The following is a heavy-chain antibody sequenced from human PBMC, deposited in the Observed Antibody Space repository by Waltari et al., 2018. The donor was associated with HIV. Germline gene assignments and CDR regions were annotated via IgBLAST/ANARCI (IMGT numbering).Heavy chain of an antibody. CDR1: GGSFSGYY. CDR3: ARGGELELPRARFDP. D-gene: IGHD1-7*01. CDR2: INHSGST. J-gene: IGHJ5*02. V-gene: IGHV4-34*01. Sequence: QVQLQQWGAGLLKPSETLSLTCAVYGGSFSGYYWSWIRQPPGKGLEWIGEINHSGSTNDNPSLKSRVTISVDTSKNQFSLKLSSVTAADTAVYYCARGGELELPRARFDPWGQGTLVTVSS.